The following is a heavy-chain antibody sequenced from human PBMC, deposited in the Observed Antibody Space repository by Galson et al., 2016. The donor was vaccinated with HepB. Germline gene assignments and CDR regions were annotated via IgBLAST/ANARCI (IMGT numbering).Heavy chain of an antibody. CDR3: ARHILAAGGWYGDYGAFDI. Sequence: QSGAEVKKPGESLRISCTGSGYSFTTYWISWVRQMPGKGLEWVGRIDPSDAYSNYNPSFQGHVTISADKSISTAYLQWSSLKASDTAMYYCARHILAAGGWYGDYGAFDIWGQGTMATVSS. J-gene: IGHJ3*02. V-gene: IGHV5-10-1*01. D-gene: IGHD6-19*01. CDR2: IDPSDAYS. CDR1: GYSFTTYW.